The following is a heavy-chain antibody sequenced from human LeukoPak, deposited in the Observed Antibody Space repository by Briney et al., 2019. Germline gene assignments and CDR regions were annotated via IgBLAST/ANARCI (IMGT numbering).Heavy chain of an antibody. CDR3: ARVEPPYISGYMNWFDP. Sequence: SETLSLTCTVSGGSISSYYWSWIRQPPGKGLEWIGDIYYSGSTNYNPSLKSRVTISVDTSKSQFSLKLSSVTAADTAVYYCARVEPPYISGYMNWFDPWGQGTLVTVSS. J-gene: IGHJ5*02. D-gene: IGHD3-22*01. CDR1: GGSISSYY. CDR2: IYYSGST. V-gene: IGHV4-59*01.